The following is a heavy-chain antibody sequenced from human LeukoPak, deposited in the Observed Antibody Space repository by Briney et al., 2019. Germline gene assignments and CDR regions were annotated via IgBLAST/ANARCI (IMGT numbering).Heavy chain of an antibody. D-gene: IGHD3-3*01. Sequence: GESLKISCKGSGYSFTSYWIGWVRQMPGKGLEWMGIIYPGDSDTRYSPSFQGQVTISADKSISTAYLQWSSLKASDTAMYYCAREETNYDFWSGSMAGAFDIWGQGTMVTASS. V-gene: IGHV5-51*01. CDR2: IYPGDSDT. CDR3: AREETNYDFWSGSMAGAFDI. J-gene: IGHJ3*02. CDR1: GYSFTSYW.